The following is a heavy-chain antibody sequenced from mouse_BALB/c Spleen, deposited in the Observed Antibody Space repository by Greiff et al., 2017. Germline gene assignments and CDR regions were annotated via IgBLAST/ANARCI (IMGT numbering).Heavy chain of an antibody. J-gene: IGHJ3*01. D-gene: IGHD2-14*01. Sequence: EVKLVESGGDLVKPGGSLKLSCAASGFTFSSYGMSWVRQTPDKRLEWVATISSGGSYTYYPDSVKGRFTISRDNAKNTLYLQMSSLKSEDTAMYYCARREGYDEGSWFAYWGQGTLVTVSA. CDR1: GFTFSSYG. V-gene: IGHV5-6*02. CDR2: ISSGGSYT. CDR3: ARREGYDEGSWFAY.